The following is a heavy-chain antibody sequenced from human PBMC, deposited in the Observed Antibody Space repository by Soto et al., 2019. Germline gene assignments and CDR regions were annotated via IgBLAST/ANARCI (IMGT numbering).Heavy chain of an antibody. V-gene: IGHV1-69*02. Sequence: QVQLVQSGAEVKKPGSSVKVSCKASGGTFSSYTISWVRQAPGQGLEWMGRIIPILGIANYAQKFQGRVTITADKSTSTAYMELSSLRSEDTAVSYCAGIFGDYAYYFDYWGQGTLVTVSS. CDR2: IIPILGIA. D-gene: IGHD4-17*01. CDR1: GGTFSSYT. J-gene: IGHJ4*02. CDR3: AGIFGDYAYYFDY.